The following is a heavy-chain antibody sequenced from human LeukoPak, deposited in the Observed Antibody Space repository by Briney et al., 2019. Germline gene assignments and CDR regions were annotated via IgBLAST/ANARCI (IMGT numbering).Heavy chain of an antibody. Sequence: GGSLRLSCAASGFTFSSYGMHWVRQAPGKGLEWVAVIWYDGSNKYYADSVKGRFTISRDNSKNTLYLQMNSLRAEDTAVYYCTVWDEYCSGGSCYRDYYYYGMDVWGKGTTVTVSS. J-gene: IGHJ6*04. D-gene: IGHD2-15*01. V-gene: IGHV3-33*01. CDR2: IWYDGSNK. CDR1: GFTFSSYG. CDR3: TVWDEYCSGGSCYRDYYYYGMDV.